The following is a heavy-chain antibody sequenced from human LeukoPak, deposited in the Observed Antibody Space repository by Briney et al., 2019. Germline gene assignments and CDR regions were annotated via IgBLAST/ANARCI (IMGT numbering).Heavy chain of an antibody. CDR2: INPNSGGT. V-gene: IGHV1-2*02. Sequence: ASVKVSCTASGYTFTGYYMHWVRQAPGQGLEWMGWINPNSGGTNYAQKFQGRVTMTRDTSISTAYMELSRLRSDDTAVYYCATAGYRMTYYFDYWGQGALVTVSS. CDR3: ATAGYRMTYYFDY. CDR1: GYTFTGYY. J-gene: IGHJ4*02. D-gene: IGHD6-13*01.